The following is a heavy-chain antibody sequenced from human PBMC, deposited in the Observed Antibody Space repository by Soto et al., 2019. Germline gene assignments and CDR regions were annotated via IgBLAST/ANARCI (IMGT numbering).Heavy chain of an antibody. D-gene: IGHD3-16*02. V-gene: IGHV3-30*18. CDR1: GFTFSSYA. J-gene: IGHJ4*02. CDR3: AKALGELSPESYDY. CDR2: ISYDGSDK. Sequence: QVQLVESGGGVVQPGRSLRLSCAASGFTFSSYAMHWVRQAPGKGLEWVAVISYDGSDKYYADSVKGRFTISSDNSTNTLKLQMNSLTADDTAVYYCAKALGELSPESYDYWGQGTLITVSS.